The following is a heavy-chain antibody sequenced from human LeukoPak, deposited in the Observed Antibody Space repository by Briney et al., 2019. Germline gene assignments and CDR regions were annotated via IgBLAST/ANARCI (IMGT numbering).Heavy chain of an antibody. CDR3: ARDKVGTGYYFDY. CDR1: EFTFSSYS. D-gene: IGHD1-1*01. J-gene: IGHJ4*02. Sequence: PGGSLRLSCAGSEFTFSSYSMHWVRQAPGKGLEWVSSISGRSDDIYYADSVKGRFTISRDNAKDSVYLHMNSLRAEDTAVYFCARDKVGTGYYFDYWGQGTLVTVSS. V-gene: IGHV3-21*01. CDR2: ISGRSDDI.